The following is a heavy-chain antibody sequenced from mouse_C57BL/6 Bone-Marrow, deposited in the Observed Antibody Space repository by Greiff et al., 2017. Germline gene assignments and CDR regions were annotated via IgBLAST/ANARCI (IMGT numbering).Heavy chain of an antibody. CDR2: IYPGDGDT. D-gene: IGHD1-1*01. J-gene: IGHJ3*01. Sequence: VQLQQSGPELVKPGASVKISCKASGYAFSSSWMNWVKQRPGKGLEWIGRIYPGDGDTNYNGKFKGKATLTADKSSSTAYMQLSSLTSEDSAVYFSARSSIYYYGSSLIAYWGQGTLVTVSA. CDR3: ARSSIYYYGSSLIAY. CDR1: GYAFSSSW. V-gene: IGHV1-82*01.